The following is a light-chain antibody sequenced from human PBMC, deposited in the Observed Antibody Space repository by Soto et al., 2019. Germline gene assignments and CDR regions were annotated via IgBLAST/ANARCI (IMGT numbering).Light chain of an antibody. J-gene: IGKJ2*01. CDR3: QQYGGSPPVT. V-gene: IGKV3-20*01. Sequence: EIVLTQSPGTLSLSPGERATLSCRASQSVRSRYLAWYQQKPGQAPRLLIYGASSRATGIPDRFSGSGSGTDFTLTITRLEPEDFAVYYCQQYGGSPPVTFGQGTKLELK. CDR2: GAS. CDR1: QSVRSRY.